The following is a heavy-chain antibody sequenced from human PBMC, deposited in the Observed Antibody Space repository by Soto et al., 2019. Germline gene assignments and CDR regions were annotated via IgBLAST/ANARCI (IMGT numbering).Heavy chain of an antibody. J-gene: IGHJ4*02. CDR2: IYYSGST. CDR1: GGSISSYY. CDR3: AREGSSWEFDY. D-gene: IGHD6-13*01. Sequence: SETLSLTCTVSGGSISSYYWSWIRQPPGKGLEWIGYIYYSGSTNYNPSLKSRVTISVDMSKNQFSLKLSSVTAADTAVYYCAREGSSWEFDYWGQGTLVTVSS. V-gene: IGHV4-59*01.